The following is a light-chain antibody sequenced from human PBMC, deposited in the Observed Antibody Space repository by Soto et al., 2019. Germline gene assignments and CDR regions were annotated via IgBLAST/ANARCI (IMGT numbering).Light chain of an antibody. J-gene: IGKJ3*01. CDR1: QSFSSSY. Sequence: EIVLTQSPGTLSLSPVERATLSCRASQSFSSSYLAWYQQKPGQAPRLLIYGTSTRATGIPDRFSGSGSQTDFTLTISRLEPEDFAVYYCQQYGSSLFTFGPGTKVDIK. CDR3: QQYGSSLFT. V-gene: IGKV3-20*01. CDR2: GTS.